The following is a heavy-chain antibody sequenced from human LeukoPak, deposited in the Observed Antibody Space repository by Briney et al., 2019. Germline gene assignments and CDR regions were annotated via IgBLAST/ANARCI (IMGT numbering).Heavy chain of an antibody. CDR1: GGSFSGYY. CDR3: ARGPGSGYDLAGIFDY. J-gene: IGHJ4*02. CDR2: INHSGST. V-gene: IGHV4-34*01. D-gene: IGHD5-12*01. Sequence: SETLSLTCAVYGGSFSGYYWSWIRQPPGKGLEWIGEINHSGSTNYNTSLKSRVTISVDTSKNQFSLKLSSVTAADTAVYYCARGPGSGYDLAGIFDYWGQGTLVTVSS.